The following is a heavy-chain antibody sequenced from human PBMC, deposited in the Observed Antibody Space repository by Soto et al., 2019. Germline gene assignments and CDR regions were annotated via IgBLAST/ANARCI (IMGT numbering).Heavy chain of an antibody. CDR3: AREMVVVVVAAPGLYYYYYGMDV. CDR2: ISYDGSNK. D-gene: IGHD2-15*01. CDR1: GFTFSSYA. J-gene: IGHJ6*02. Sequence: GGSLRLSCAASGFTFSSYAMHWVRQAPGKGLEWVAVISYDGSNKYYADSVKGRFTISRDNSKNTLYLQMNSLRAEDTAVYYCAREMVVVVVAAPGLYYYYYGMDVWGQGTTVTVSS. V-gene: IGHV3-30-3*01.